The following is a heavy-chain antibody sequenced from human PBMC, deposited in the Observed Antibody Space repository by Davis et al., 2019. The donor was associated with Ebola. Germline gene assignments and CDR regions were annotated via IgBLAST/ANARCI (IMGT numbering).Heavy chain of an antibody. CDR3: ASELTGDWYFDL. CDR2: ISAYNGNT. CDR1: GYTFTSYG. Sequence: ASVKVSCKASGYTFTSYGISWVRQAPGQGLEWMGWISAYNGNTNYAQKLQGRVTMTTDTSTSTAYMELSSLRSEDTAVYYCASELTGDWYFDLWGRGTLVTVSS. J-gene: IGHJ2*01. V-gene: IGHV1-18*04. D-gene: IGHD1-20*01.